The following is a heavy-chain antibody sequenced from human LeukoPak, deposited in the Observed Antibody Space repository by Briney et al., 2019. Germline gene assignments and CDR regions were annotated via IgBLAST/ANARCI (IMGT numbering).Heavy chain of an antibody. CDR3: ARDLTYCGGDCHSVSDY. V-gene: IGHV3-48*01. Sequence: GGSLRLSCAASGFTFSSYSMNWVRQAPGKGLEWVSYISSSSSTIYYADSVKGRFTISRDNAKNSLYLQMNSLRAEDTAVYYCARDLTYCGGDCHSVSDYWGQGTLVTVSS. CDR1: GFTFSSYS. J-gene: IGHJ4*02. CDR2: ISSSSSTI. D-gene: IGHD2-21*02.